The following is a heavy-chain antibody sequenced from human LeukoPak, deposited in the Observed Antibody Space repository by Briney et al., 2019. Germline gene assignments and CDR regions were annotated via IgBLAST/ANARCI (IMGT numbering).Heavy chain of an antibody. CDR2: INWNGGST. V-gene: IGHV3-20*04. CDR3: ARGHCSSTSCYWPYCYYYYMDV. J-gene: IGHJ6*03. CDR1: GFTFDDYG. D-gene: IGHD2-2*01. Sequence: SGGSLRLSCAASGFTFDDYGMSWVRQAPGKGLEWVSGINWNGGSTGYADSVKGRFTISRDNAKNSLYLQMNSLRAEDTALYYCARGHCSSTSCYWPYCYYYYMDVWGKGTTVTVSS.